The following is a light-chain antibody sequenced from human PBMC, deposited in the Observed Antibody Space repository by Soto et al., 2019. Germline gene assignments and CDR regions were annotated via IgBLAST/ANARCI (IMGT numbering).Light chain of an antibody. CDR3: ASYTTTSTVA. J-gene: IGLJ2*01. Sequence: QSALTQPASVSGSPGQSITISCTGTSSDIGVYNYVSWYQQHPGKAPKLMIYDVSNRPSGVSNRFSGSKSGNTASLTISGLQAEDEADYYCASYTTTSTVAFGGGTQLTVL. V-gene: IGLV2-14*01. CDR2: DVS. CDR1: SSDIGVYNY.